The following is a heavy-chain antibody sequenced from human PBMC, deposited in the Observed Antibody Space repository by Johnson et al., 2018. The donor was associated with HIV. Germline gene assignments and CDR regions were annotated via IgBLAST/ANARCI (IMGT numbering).Heavy chain of an antibody. Sequence: VQLVESGGGVVQPGRSLRLSCAASGFTFSSYAMHWVRQAPGKGLEWVAVISYDGSNKYYADPVKGRFTISRDNSKNTLYLQMNSLGAEDTAVYYCASALGTWGAFDVWGQGTMVTVSS. CDR3: ASALGTWGAFDV. D-gene: IGHD1-26*01. J-gene: IGHJ3*01. CDR1: GFTFSSYA. CDR2: ISYDGSNK. V-gene: IGHV3-30*04.